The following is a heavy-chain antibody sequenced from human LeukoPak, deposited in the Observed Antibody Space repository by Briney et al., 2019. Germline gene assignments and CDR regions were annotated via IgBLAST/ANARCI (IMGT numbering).Heavy chain of an antibody. CDR1: GYTFTGYY. CDR2: INPNSGGT. D-gene: IGHD3-22*01. V-gene: IGHV1-2*02. CDR3: ARSSGYYYYGMDV. J-gene: IGHJ6*02. Sequence: ASVKVSCKASGYTFTGYYMHWVRQAPGQGLEWMGWINPNSGGTNYAQKFQGRVTMTRDTSISTAYMELSGLRSDDTAMYYCARSSGYYYYGMDVWGQGTTVTVSS.